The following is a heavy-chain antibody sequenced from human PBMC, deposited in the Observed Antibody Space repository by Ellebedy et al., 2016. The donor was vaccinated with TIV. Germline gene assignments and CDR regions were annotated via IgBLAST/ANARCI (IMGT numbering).Heavy chain of an antibody. Sequence: MPSETLSLTCTVSGGSISSSSYYWSWIRQPPGKGLEWIGYIYYSGSTNYNPSLKSRVTISVDTSKNQFSLKLSSVTAADTAVYYCARHVIRDYGLDYWGQGTLVTVSS. CDR1: GGSISSSSYY. V-gene: IGHV4-61*05. CDR2: IYYSGST. J-gene: IGHJ4*02. D-gene: IGHD4-17*01. CDR3: ARHVIRDYGLDY.